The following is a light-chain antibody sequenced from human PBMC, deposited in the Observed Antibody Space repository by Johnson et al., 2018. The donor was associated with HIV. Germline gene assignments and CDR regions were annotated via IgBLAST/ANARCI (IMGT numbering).Light chain of an antibody. Sequence: QSVLSQPPSMSAAPGQKVTISCSGSSSNIGRNYVSWYQQLPGTAPKPLIYDNNKRPSGIPDRFSGSKSGTSATLGITGLQTGDEADDYCGTWDSSLSAGVFGTGTKVTVL. CDR2: DNN. CDR3: GTWDSSLSAGV. V-gene: IGLV1-51*01. CDR1: SSNIGRNY. J-gene: IGLJ1*01.